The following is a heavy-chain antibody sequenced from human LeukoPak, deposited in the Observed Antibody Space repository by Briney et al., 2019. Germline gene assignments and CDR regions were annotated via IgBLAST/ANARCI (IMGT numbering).Heavy chain of an antibody. CDR1: GFTFDTYN. Sequence: PGGSLRLSCAASGFTFDTYNFNWVRQAPGKGLEWVASIRSYSSYTHYADSVKGRFTISRDDAKRSLDLQMNSLRAEDTAVYFCARYSEVYYYVDVWGAGTTVIVSS. D-gene: IGHD2-21*01. V-gene: IGHV3-21*01. CDR3: ARYSEVYYYVDV. CDR2: IRSYSSYT. J-gene: IGHJ6*03.